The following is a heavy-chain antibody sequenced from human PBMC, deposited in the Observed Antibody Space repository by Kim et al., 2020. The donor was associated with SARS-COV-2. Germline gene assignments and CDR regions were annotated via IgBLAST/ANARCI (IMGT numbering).Heavy chain of an antibody. CDR1: GGSISSSSYY. D-gene: IGHD6-19*01. CDR2: IYYSGST. Sequence: SETLSLTCTVSGGSISSSSYYWGWIRQPPGKGLEWIGSIYYSGSTYYNPSLKSRVTISVDTSKNQFSLKLSSVTAADTAVYYCAVLAVAGDYWGQGTLVTVSS. CDR3: AVLAVAGDY. V-gene: IGHV4-39*01. J-gene: IGHJ4*02.